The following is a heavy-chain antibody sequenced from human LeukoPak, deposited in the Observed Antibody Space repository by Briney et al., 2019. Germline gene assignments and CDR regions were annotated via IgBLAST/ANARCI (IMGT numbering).Heavy chain of an antibody. J-gene: IGHJ6*03. CDR2: MNPNSGNT. Sequence: ASVNVSCKASGYTFTSYDINWVRQATGQGLEWMGWMNPNSGNTGYAQKFQGRVTMTRNTSISTAYMELSSLRSEDTAVYYCARACCQDYDFWSGYYTGISYYYYYYMDVWGKGTTVTVSS. D-gene: IGHD3-3*01. CDR1: GYTFTSYD. V-gene: IGHV1-8*01. CDR3: ARACCQDYDFWSGYYTGISYYYYYYMDV.